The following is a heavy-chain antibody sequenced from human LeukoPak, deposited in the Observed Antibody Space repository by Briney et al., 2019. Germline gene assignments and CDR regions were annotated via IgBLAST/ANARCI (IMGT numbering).Heavy chain of an antibody. J-gene: IGHJ4*02. CDR3: ARVSSTRFFDY. D-gene: IGHD3-3*01. Sequence: PGGSLRLSCAASGFTFSTYWMTWVRQAPGKGLEWVANIKQDGSEGYYVDSVKGRFTISRDNAKNSLYLQMNSLRAEDTAVYYCARVSSTRFFDYWGQGALVTVSS. CDR2: IKQDGSEG. V-gene: IGHV3-7*01. CDR1: GFTFSTYW.